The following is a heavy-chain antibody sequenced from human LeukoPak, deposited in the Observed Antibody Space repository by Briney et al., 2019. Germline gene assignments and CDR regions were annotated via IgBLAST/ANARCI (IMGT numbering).Heavy chain of an antibody. CDR3: ARGRGRGSYFDFDY. J-gene: IGHJ4*02. CDR2: MNPNSGNT. V-gene: IGHV1-8*01. D-gene: IGHD1-26*01. CDR1: GYTFTSYD. Sequence: EASVKVSCKASGYTFTSYDINWVRQATGQGLEWMGWMNPNSGNTGYAQKFQGRVTMTRNTSISTAYMELSSLRSEDTAVYYCARGRGRGSYFDFDYWGREPWSPSPQ.